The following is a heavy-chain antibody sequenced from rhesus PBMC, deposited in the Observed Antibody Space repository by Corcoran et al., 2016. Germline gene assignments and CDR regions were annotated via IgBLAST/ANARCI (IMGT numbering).Heavy chain of an antibody. CDR1: GGSITSSHW. J-gene: IGHJ4*01. V-gene: IGHV4-65*01. D-gene: IGHD5-42*01. Sequence: QVSLQESGPGLVKPSATLSLTCAVSGGSITSSHWWSWCRQPPGKGLEWVGFIGGAGGGTCYNPSLKSRVTISTDTSKNQFSLRLSSVTAADTAVYYCARQGYNQDFWGQGVLVTVSS. CDR3: ARQGYNQDF. CDR2: IGGAGGGT.